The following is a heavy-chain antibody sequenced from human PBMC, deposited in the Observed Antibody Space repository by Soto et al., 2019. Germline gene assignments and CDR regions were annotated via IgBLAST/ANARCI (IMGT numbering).Heavy chain of an antibody. CDR2: IIPIFGTP. D-gene: IGHD3-10*01. V-gene: IGHV1-69*01. J-gene: IGHJ4*02. Sequence: QVQLVQSGAEVKKPGSSVKVSCKASGGIFSTYAISWLRQAPGQGLEWMGGIIPIFGTPNYAQRFQGRVTVTADEATTTSYMELSRLKSEDRAVYYCARDRDDYGSGTYYNRIDFWGQGTLVTVSS. CDR3: ARDRDDYGSGTYYNRIDF. CDR1: GGIFSTYA.